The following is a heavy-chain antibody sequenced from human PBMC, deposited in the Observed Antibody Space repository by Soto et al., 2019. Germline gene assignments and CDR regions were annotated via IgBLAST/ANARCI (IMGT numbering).Heavy chain of an antibody. CDR2: ISGSGGST. CDR1: GFTFSSYA. J-gene: IGHJ2*01. Sequence: HPGGSLRLSCAASGFTFSSYAMSWVRQAPGKGLEWVSAISGSGGSTYYADSVKGRFTISRDSSKNTLYLQMNSLRAEDTAVYYCARIPGIAVAELDLWGRGTLVTVSS. CDR3: ARIPGIAVAELDL. D-gene: IGHD6-19*01. V-gene: IGHV3-23*01.